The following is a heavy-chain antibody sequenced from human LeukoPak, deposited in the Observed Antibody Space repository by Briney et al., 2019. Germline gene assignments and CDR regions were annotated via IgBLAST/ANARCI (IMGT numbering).Heavy chain of an antibody. CDR1: GYSISSGYY. CDR2: IYHSGST. V-gene: IGHV4-38-2*02. D-gene: IGHD5-18*01. J-gene: IGHJ6*01. Sequence: PSETLSLTCTVSGYSISSGYYWGWIRQPPGKGLEWIGSIYHSGSTYYNPSLKSRVTISVDTSKNQFSLKLSSVTAADTAVYYCARDLDTAMESYGMDVWGKGPRSPSPQ. CDR3: ARDLDTAMESYGMDV.